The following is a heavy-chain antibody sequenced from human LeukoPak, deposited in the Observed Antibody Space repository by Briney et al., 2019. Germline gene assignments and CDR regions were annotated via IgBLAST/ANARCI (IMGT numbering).Heavy chain of an antibody. CDR2: IIPIFGTA. V-gene: IGHV1-69*06. CDR1: GGSFNSYA. J-gene: IGHJ2*01. CDR3: ARSQPLAYFDL. Sequence: SVKVSCRASGGSFNSYAISWVRQAPGQGLEWMGGIIPIFGTANYAQKFQGRVTITADKSTNTAYMELSSLRSEDTAVYYCARSQPLAYFDLWGRGTLVTVSS.